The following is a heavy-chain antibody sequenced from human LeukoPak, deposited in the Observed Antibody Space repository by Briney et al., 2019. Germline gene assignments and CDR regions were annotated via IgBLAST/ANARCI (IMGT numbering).Heavy chain of an antibody. CDR3: AKDDYYDSSGYYYAPSIYYYYYGMDV. Sequence: GGSLRLSCAASGFTFSSYAMSWVRQAPGEGLEWVSAISGSGGSTYYADSVKGRFTISRDNSKNTLYLQMNSLRAEDTAVYYCAKDDYYDSSGYYYAPSIYYYYYGMDVWGQGTTVTVSS. D-gene: IGHD3-22*01. CDR1: GFTFSSYA. V-gene: IGHV3-23*01. J-gene: IGHJ6*02. CDR2: ISGSGGST.